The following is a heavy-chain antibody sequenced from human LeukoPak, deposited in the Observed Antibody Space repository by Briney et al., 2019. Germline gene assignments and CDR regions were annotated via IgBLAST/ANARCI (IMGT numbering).Heavy chain of an antibody. V-gene: IGHV1-69*05. Sequence: SVKVSCKASGGTFSSYAISWVRQAPGQGLEWMGGIIPIFGTANYAQKFQGRVTVTRDMSTSTVYMELSSLRSEDTAVYYCARASGLDAFDIWGQGTMLTVSS. D-gene: IGHD3/OR15-3a*01. CDR2: IIPIFGTA. CDR3: ARASGLDAFDI. J-gene: IGHJ3*02. CDR1: GGTFSSYA.